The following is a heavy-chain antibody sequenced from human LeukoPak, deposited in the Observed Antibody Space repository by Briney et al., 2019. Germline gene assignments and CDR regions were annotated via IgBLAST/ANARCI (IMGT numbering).Heavy chain of an antibody. J-gene: IGHJ6*03. CDR1: GGSFTGYY. CDR2: INDGGSN. CDR3: ARSVISSWYSVGV. Sequence: NPSETLSLTCAVYGGSFTGYYWSWIRQPPEKGLEWIGEINDGGSNNYNPSLKSRVAISVDTSKNQFSLKLSSVTAADTAVYYCARSVISSWYSVGVWGKGTTVTVSS. V-gene: IGHV4-34*01. D-gene: IGHD6-13*01.